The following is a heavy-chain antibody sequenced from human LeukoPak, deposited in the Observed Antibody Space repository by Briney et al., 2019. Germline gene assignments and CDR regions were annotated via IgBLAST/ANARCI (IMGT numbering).Heavy chain of an antibody. CDR2: ISGSGGST. J-gene: IGHJ4*02. Sequence: PGASLRLSCAASGFTFSSYAMSWVRQAPGKGLEWVSAISGSGGSTYYADSVRGRFTISRDNSKNTLYLQMNSLRAEDTAVYYCAKEPYDSSLYYFDYWGQGTLVTVSS. V-gene: IGHV3-23*01. D-gene: IGHD3-22*01. CDR1: GFTFSSYA. CDR3: AKEPYDSSLYYFDY.